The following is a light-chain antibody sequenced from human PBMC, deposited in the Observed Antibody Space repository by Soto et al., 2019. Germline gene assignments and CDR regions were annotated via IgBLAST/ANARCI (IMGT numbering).Light chain of an antibody. V-gene: IGKV3-20*01. CDR1: QYINTR. Sequence: PGDRVTLSCRASQYINTRLAWYQHRPGQAPRLLIYQTSIRAAGIPDRFSASRSGTDFTLTISRLEPEDFAVYYCQQYASSPLTFGQGTKVDIK. J-gene: IGKJ1*01. CDR3: QQYASSPLT. CDR2: QTS.